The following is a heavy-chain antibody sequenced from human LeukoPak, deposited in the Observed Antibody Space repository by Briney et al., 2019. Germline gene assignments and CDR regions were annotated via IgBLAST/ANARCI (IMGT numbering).Heavy chain of an antibody. CDR3: ASGPSDLGSSSQY. CDR1: GYTFTGYY. J-gene: IGHJ4*02. V-gene: IGHV1-2*02. CDR2: INPSGGST. D-gene: IGHD6-6*01. Sequence: ASVKVSCKASGYTFTGYYMHWVRQAPGLGLEWMGIINPSGGSTSYAQKFQGRVTMTRDTSINTAYMELSRLTSDDTAVYYCASGPSDLGSSSQYWGQGSLVTVSS.